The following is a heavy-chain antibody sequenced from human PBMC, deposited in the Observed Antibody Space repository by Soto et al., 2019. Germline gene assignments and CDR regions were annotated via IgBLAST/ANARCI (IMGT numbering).Heavy chain of an antibody. V-gene: IGHV3-9*01. D-gene: IGHD1-26*01. CDR1: GFTFSNYA. CDR3: VRSSGSQPRAGWFDP. J-gene: IGHJ5*02. Sequence: PGGSLRLSCAASGFTFSNYAIHWVRQAPGKGLEWVAVISWNSVTINYADSIKGRFTISRDNAKRTLYLQMNNLRPADTAMYFCVRSSGSQPRAGWFDPWGQGTLVTVSS. CDR2: ISWNSVTI.